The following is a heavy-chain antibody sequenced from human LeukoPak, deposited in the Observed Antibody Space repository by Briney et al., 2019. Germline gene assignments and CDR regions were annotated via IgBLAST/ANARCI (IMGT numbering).Heavy chain of an antibody. V-gene: IGHV1-18*04. CDR1: GYTFTSYG. CDR3: ARDQYDNTWGSYRPYFDS. CDR2: ISPYNGNT. D-gene: IGHD3-16*02. J-gene: IGHJ4*02. Sequence: ASVKVSCKASGYTFTSYGISWVRQAPGQGLEWMGSISPYNGNTKYTERLQGRVIMTTGTSTRTAYMELKSLRSDDTAVFYCARDQYDNTWGSYRPYFDSWGQGTLVTVSS.